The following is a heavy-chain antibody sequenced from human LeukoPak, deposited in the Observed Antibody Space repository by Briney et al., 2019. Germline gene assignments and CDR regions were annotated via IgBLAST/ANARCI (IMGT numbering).Heavy chain of an antibody. CDR3: ARDRVTMVRGIGNWFDP. J-gene: IGHJ5*02. V-gene: IGHV1-3*01. CDR1: GYTFTSYA. CDR2: INAGNGNT. Sequence: ASVKVSCMPSGYTFTSYAMHWVRPAPGQRLERMGWINAGNGNTKYSQKSQGTVTITRDTSASAAYMELSSLRSEDTAVYYCARDRVTMVRGIGNWFDPWGQGTLVTVSS. D-gene: IGHD3-10*01.